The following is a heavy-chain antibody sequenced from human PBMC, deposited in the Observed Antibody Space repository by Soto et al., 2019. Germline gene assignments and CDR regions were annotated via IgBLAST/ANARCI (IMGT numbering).Heavy chain of an antibody. J-gene: IGHJ5*02. V-gene: IGHV1-69*06. CDR1: GGIFSSYG. CDR3: ARSALPAAINNLFDP. Sequence: QVQLVQSGAEVRKPGSSVKVSCKASGGIFSSYGISWVRQAPGQGLEWMGGIIPFFGTANYAQKFQARVTITADKSTSTAYKELSSLRSEDTAVYYCARSALPAAINNLFDPWGQGTLVTVSS. D-gene: IGHD2-2*01. CDR2: IIPFFGTA.